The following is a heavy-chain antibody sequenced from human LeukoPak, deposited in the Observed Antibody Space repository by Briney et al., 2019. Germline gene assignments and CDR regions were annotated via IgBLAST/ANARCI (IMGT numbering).Heavy chain of an antibody. J-gene: IGHJ4*02. CDR1: GFTFSSYG. D-gene: IGHD5-24*01. Sequence: RGGSLRLSCAASGFTFSSYGMHWVRQAPGKGLEWVAVISYDGSNKYYADSVKGRFTISRDNSKNTLYLQLNSLRAEDTAVYYCAKDWRWLQFFFDYWGQGTLVTVSS. CDR2: ISYDGSNK. CDR3: AKDWRWLQFFFDY. V-gene: IGHV3-30*18.